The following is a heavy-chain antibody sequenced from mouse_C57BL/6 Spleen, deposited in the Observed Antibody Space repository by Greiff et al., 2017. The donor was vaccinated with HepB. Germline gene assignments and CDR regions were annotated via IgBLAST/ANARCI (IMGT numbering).Heavy chain of an antibody. V-gene: IGHV1-15*01. CDR3: TRWERLLRSFAY. Sequence: VQLQQSGAELVRPGASVTLSCKASGYTFTDYEMHWVKQTPVHGLEWIGAIDPETGGTAYNQKFKGKAILTADKSSSTAYMELRSLTSEDSAVYYCTRWERLLRSFAYWGQGTLVTVSA. D-gene: IGHD1-1*01. J-gene: IGHJ3*01. CDR2: IDPETGGT. CDR1: GYTFTDYE.